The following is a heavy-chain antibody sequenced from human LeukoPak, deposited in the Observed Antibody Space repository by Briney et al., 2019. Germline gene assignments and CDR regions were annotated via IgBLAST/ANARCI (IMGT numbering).Heavy chain of an antibody. D-gene: IGHD3-16*02. CDR2: IIPIFNTP. Sequence: SVKVSCKASGGIFGSYAINWVRQAPGQGLEWLGRIIPIFNTPNYAQTFQGRVTISADKSTRTVYMELSSLRSEDTALYYCAKGSRLREAGSYRFWGQGTLVTVSS. J-gene: IGHJ4*02. V-gene: IGHV1-69*06. CDR1: GGIFGSYA. CDR3: AKGSRLREAGSYRF.